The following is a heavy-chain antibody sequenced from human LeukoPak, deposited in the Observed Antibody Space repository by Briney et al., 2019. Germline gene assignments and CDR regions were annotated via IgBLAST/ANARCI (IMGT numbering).Heavy chain of an antibody. D-gene: IGHD2-2*01. Sequence: GASVKVSCKASGYTFTGYYMHWVRQAPGQGLEWMGWINPNRGGTNYAQKFQGWVTMTRDTSISTAYMELSRLRSDDTAVYYCARGALDIVVVPAAMRGWFDPWGQGTLVTVSS. CDR2: INPNRGGT. CDR3: ARGALDIVVVPAAMRGWFDP. V-gene: IGHV1-2*04. CDR1: GYTFTGYY. J-gene: IGHJ5*02.